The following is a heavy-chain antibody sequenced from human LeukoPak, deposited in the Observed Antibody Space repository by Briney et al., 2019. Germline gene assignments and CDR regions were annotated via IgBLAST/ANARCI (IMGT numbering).Heavy chain of an antibody. CDR1: GDSISGGDYY. V-gene: IGHV4-30-4*08. D-gene: IGHD3-22*01. J-gene: IGHJ2*01. CDR2: IYYSGST. Sequence: PSQTLSLTCTVSGDSISGGDYYWSWIRQPSGKGLEWIGYIYYSGSTYYNPSLKSRVTISVDTSKNQFSLKLSSVTAADTTVYYCATGQRTYYYDSSGPIPWYFDLWGRGTLVTVSS. CDR3: ATGQRTYYYDSSGPIPWYFDL.